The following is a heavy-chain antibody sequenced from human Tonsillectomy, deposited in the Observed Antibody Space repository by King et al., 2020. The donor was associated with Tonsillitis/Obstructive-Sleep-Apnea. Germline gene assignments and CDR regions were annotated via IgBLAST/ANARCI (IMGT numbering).Heavy chain of an antibody. D-gene: IGHD3-3*01. CDR1: GFSFGDYT. V-gene: IGHV3-49*05. Sequence: VQLVESGGGLVKPGRSLRLSCTASGFSFGDYTMSWFRQAPGKGLEWVTFIRSKAYGGTTEYAASVKGRFTISRDDSKSIAYLQMNSLKTEDTAVYYCTREGITIFGVVIDHYFDYWGQETLVTVSS. CDR3: TREGITIFGVVIDHYFDY. CDR2: IRSKAYGGTT. J-gene: IGHJ4*02.